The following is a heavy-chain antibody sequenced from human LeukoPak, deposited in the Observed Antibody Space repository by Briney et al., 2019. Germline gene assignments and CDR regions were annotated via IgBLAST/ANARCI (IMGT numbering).Heavy chain of an antibody. J-gene: IGHJ6*02. CDR1: GGSISSSSYN. CDR3: ARGGNYNYYYGMDV. D-gene: IGHD3-16*01. V-gene: IGHV4-39*07. CDR2: IYYSGST. Sequence: NTSETLSLTCTVSGGSISSSSYNWGWIRQSPGKGLEWIGTIYYSGSTYYNPSLNSRVTISVDTSKNQFSLKLSSVTAADTAVYYCARGGNYNYYYGMDVWGQGTTVTVSS.